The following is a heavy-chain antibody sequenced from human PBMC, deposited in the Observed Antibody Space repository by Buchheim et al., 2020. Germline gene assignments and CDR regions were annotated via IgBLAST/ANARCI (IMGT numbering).Heavy chain of an antibody. V-gene: IGHV1-2*04. D-gene: IGHD6-19*01. J-gene: IGHJ6*02. CDR3: ARDLAVAGIYYYYYGMDV. Sequence: QVQLVQSGAEVKKPGASVKVSCKASGYTFTGYDMHWVRQAPGQGLEWMGWINPNSGGTNYAQKFQGWVTMTRDTSISTAYMELGRLRSDDTAVYYCARDLAVAGIYYYYYGMDVWGQGTT. CDR2: INPNSGGT. CDR1: GYTFTGYD.